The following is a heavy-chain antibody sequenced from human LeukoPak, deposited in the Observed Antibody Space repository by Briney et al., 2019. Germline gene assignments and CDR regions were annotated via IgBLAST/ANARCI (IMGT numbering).Heavy chain of an antibody. Sequence: SGGSLRLSCAVSGFTFSTYGMHWVRQAPGKGLEWVAVILYDGSNRQYADSVKGRFTISRDNARNSLYLQMNSLRAEDTAVYFCARGGLSIMGYWGQGTLVTVSS. D-gene: IGHD2/OR15-2a*01. J-gene: IGHJ4*02. CDR3: ARGGLSIMGY. V-gene: IGHV3-30*03. CDR1: GFTFSTYG. CDR2: ILYDGSNR.